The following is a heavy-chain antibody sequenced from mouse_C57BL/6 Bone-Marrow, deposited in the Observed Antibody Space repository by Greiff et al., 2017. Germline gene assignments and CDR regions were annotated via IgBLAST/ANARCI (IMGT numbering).Heavy chain of an antibody. Sequence: VQLQQSGPELVKPGASVKISCTASGYSFTGYYMHWVKQSPEKSLEWIGEINPSTGGTTYNQKFKAQATLTVDKSSRTAYMQLKSLTSEDSAVYYCARAHYCEGPWYFDVWGTGTTVTVSS. CDR3: ARAHYCEGPWYFDV. CDR2: INPSTGGT. V-gene: IGHV1-42*01. J-gene: IGHJ1*03. D-gene: IGHD1-1*01. CDR1: GYSFTGYY.